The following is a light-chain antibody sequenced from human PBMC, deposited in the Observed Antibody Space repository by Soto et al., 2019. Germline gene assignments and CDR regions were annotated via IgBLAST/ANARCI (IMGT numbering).Light chain of an antibody. J-gene: IGKJ3*01. CDR3: QQLNSFAIG. V-gene: IGKV1-9*01. CDR2: GAS. CDR1: QGISCF. Sequence: IQLTQSPSSLSASVGDRVTITCRASQGISCFLAWYQQKPGRAPKRLIYGASTLQSGVPSRFSGSGSGTDFTRPISNLQPEDFATYYCQQLNSFAIGFGPANK.